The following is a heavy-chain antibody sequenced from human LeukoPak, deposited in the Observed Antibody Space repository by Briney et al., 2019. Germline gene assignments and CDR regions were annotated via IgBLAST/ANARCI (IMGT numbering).Heavy chain of an antibody. Sequence: ASVKVSCKASGHTFTSYDINWVRQATGQGLEWMGWMNPNSGNTGYAQKFQGRVTMTRNTSISTAYMELSSLRSEDTAVYYCARGFVLRFLEWSNYYYYYGMDVWGQGTTVTVSS. J-gene: IGHJ6*02. CDR3: ARGFVLRFLEWSNYYYYYGMDV. CDR2: MNPNSGNT. CDR1: GHTFTSYD. D-gene: IGHD3-3*01. V-gene: IGHV1-8*01.